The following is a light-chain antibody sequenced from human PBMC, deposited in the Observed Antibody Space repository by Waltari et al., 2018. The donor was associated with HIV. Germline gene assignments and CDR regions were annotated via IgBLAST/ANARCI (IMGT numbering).Light chain of an antibody. V-gene: IGLV3-1*01. CDR2: KDI. Sequence: SYELTQPPSVSVSPGQTATITCPGDKLGDKYVFWYQQKPGQSPVLVISKDIKRPSGVPERFSGSNSGNTATLTISGNQAMDEADYYCQACDSSTAVFGTGTKVTVL. CDR1: KLGDKY. CDR3: QACDSSTAV. J-gene: IGLJ1*01.